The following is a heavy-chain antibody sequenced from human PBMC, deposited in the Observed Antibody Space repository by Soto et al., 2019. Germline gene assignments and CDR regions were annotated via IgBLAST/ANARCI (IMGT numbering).Heavy chain of an antibody. J-gene: IGHJ4*02. CDR1: GFTVSSNY. CDR3: ASFPLGYGDYHY. V-gene: IGHV3-66*01. D-gene: IGHD4-17*01. Sequence: EVQLVESGGGLVQPGGSLRLSCAASGFTVSSNYMSWVRQAPGRGLEWVSVIYAGGSTYYADSVKDRFTISRDNSKDTLYLQMNSLRAEDTAVYYCASFPLGYGDYHYWGQGTLVTVSS. CDR2: IYAGGST.